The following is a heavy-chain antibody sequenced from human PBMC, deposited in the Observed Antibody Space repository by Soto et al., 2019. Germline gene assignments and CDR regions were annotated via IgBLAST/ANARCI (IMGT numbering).Heavy chain of an antibody. CDR3: ARIIGTDCGGDCSPWDDY. CDR1: GVTFTSYT. Sequence: QVHLVQSGAEVKKPGSSVKVSCKISGVTFTSYTIGWVRQAPGQGLEWMVGITPIFNSANYARKFQGRISISADDSTNTAHMELRSLSSEDSAMYYCARIIGTDCGGDCSPWDDYWGQGTLVTVSS. J-gene: IGHJ4*02. CDR2: ITPIFNSA. D-gene: IGHD2-21*02. V-gene: IGHV1-69*12.